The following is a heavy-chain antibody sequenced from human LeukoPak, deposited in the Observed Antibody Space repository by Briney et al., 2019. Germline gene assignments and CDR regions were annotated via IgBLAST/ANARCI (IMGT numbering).Heavy chain of an antibody. J-gene: IGHJ6*03. CDR1: GFTFSSYW. Sequence: GGPLRLSCAASGFTFSSYWMNWVRQAPGKGLEWVSSISISSHYVYYADSVKGRFTISRDNAKNSLYLQMNSLRADDTAVYYCARVFSSDCSSTSCYYYYMDVWGIGSTVTVSS. D-gene: IGHD2-2*01. V-gene: IGHV3-21*01. CDR3: ARVFSSDCSSTSCYYYYMDV. CDR2: ISISSHYV.